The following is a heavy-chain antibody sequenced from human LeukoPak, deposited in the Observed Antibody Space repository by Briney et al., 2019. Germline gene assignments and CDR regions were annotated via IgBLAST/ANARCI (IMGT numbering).Heavy chain of an antibody. V-gene: IGHV1-24*01. CDR1: GYTLTELS. Sequence: GASVTDSCKVSGYTLTELSMHWVRQAPGKGLEWMGGFDPEDGETIYAQKFQGRVTMTEDTSTDTAYMELSSLRSEDTAVYYCATESFRPDIDAFDIWGQGTMVTVSS. D-gene: IGHD1-14*01. CDR2: FDPEDGET. CDR3: ATESFRPDIDAFDI. J-gene: IGHJ3*02.